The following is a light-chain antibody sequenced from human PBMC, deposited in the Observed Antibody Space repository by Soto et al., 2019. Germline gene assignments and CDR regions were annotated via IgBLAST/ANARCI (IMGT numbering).Light chain of an antibody. V-gene: IGLV2-14*01. CDR1: SSDVGGYNY. CDR3: THYPGRGPLVV. CDR2: DVS. Sequence: QSVLTQPASVSGSPGQSITISCTGTSSDVGGYNYVSWYQQHPGKAPKVMIYDVSNRPSGVSNRFSGSKSGNTASLTISGFRVEKGAVYSGTHYPGRGPLVVLGGGT. J-gene: IGLJ2*01.